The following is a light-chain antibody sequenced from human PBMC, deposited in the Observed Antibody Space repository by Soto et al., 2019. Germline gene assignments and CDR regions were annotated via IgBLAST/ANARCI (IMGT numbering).Light chain of an antibody. CDR3: QQYNSYSG. J-gene: IGKJ1*01. Sequence: DIQMTQSPSTLSASVGDRVTITCRASRDISSWLAWYQQKPGKAPKLLMYDVSRLEGGVPSRFSGSGSGTEFTLTISSLQPDDFATNYCQQYNSYSGFGQGTKVEIE. CDR1: RDISSW. CDR2: DVS. V-gene: IGKV1-5*01.